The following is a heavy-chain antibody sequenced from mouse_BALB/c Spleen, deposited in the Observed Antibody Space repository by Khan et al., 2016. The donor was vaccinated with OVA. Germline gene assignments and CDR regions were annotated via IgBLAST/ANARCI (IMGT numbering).Heavy chain of an antibody. Sequence: QIQLVQSGPELKKPGETVRISCKASGYTFTTAGIQWVQKMPGKGLKWIGWINTHSGVPKYAEDFKGRFAFSLEISVNTAYLQITNLNNEDTAKYFCAGGGAAYYRNDGGAMEYWGQGTSVTVSS. J-gene: IGHJ4*01. CDR3: AGGGAAYYRNDGGAMEY. CDR1: GYTFTTAG. V-gene: IGHV9-4*02. D-gene: IGHD2-14*01. CDR2: INTHSGVP.